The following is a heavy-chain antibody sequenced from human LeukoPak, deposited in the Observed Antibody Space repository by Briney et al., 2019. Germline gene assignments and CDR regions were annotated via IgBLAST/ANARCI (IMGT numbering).Heavy chain of an antibody. J-gene: IGHJ4*02. D-gene: IGHD3-10*01. CDR2: IYRSGYT. V-gene: IGHV4-39*01. CDR3: ARSSMFRGVTVDY. CDR1: GGSINSSSYY. Sequence: SSETLSLTCTVSGGSINSSSYYWGWIRQPPGEALEWIGSIYRSGYTYYNPSLKSRVTISVDTSKSQFSLKLSSVTAADTAVYYCARSSMFRGVTVDYWGQGTLVTVSS.